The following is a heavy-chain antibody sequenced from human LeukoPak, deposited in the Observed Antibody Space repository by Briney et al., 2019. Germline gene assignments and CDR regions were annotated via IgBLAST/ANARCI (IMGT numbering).Heavy chain of an antibody. Sequence: PSETLSLTCTVSGGSISSSSYYWGWIRQPPGKGLEWIGSIYYSGSTYYNPSLKSRVTISVDTSKNQFSLKLSSVTAADTAVYYCARGRGYCSGGSCYSRGYYYMDVWGKGTTVTVSS. CDR2: IYYSGST. J-gene: IGHJ6*03. V-gene: IGHV4-39*07. CDR3: ARGRGYCSGGSCYSRGYYYMDV. D-gene: IGHD2-15*01. CDR1: GGSISSSSYY.